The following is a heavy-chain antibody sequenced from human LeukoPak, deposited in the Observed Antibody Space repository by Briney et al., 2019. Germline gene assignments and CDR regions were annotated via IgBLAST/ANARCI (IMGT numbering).Heavy chain of an antibody. J-gene: IGHJ4*02. D-gene: IGHD5-18*01. CDR2: ISSSSNTI. Sequence: PGGSLRLSCAASGFTFRDYYMTWIRQAPGKGLEWVSYISSSSNTIYYTDSVKGRFTISRDNAKNSLYLQMNSLRAEDTAVYYCARGNSYGYFDYWGQGTLVTVSS. CDR3: ARGNSYGYFDY. CDR1: GFTFRDYY. V-gene: IGHV3-11*04.